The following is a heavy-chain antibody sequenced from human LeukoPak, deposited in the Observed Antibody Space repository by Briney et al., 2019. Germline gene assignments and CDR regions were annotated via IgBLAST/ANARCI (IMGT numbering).Heavy chain of an antibody. CDR2: ISSSGSTI. J-gene: IGHJ3*02. Sequence: GGSLRLSCAASGFTFSSYEMNWVRQAPGKGLEWVSYISSSGSTIYYADSVKGRFTISRDNAKNSLYLQMNSLRAEDAAVYYCARDRTWRGVAFDIWGQGTMVTVSS. V-gene: IGHV3-48*03. CDR3: ARDRTWRGVAFDI. D-gene: IGHD3-10*01. CDR1: GFTFSSYE.